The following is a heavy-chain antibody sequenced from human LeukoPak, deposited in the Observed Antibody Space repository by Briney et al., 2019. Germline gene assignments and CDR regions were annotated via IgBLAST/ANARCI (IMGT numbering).Heavy chain of an antibody. J-gene: IGHJ4*02. CDR3: ARLSDC. CDR2: IIPVLGIA. V-gene: IGHV1-69*02. CDR1: GGTFTIYT. Sequence: AASVTLSFKASGGTFTIYTISWVRQAPGQGLEWMGRIIPVLGIANYAQKFQGRVTITADKSTSTAYMELSSLRSEDTAVYYCARLSDCWGQGTLVTVSS.